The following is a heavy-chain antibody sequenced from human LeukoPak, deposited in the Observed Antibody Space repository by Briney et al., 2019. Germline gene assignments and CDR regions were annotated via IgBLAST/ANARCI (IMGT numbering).Heavy chain of an antibody. Sequence: GGSLRLSCAASGFTFSSYAMSWVRQAPGKGLEWVSTISATGGSIYYADSVRGRLTISRDNSKNTVYLQMNSLRAEDTAVYYCAKGPPYGSGSYPADGPGTTFLNWGQGTLVTVSS. CDR2: ISATGGSI. CDR3: AKGPPYGSGSYPADGPGTTFLN. V-gene: IGHV3-23*01. CDR1: GFTFSSYA. J-gene: IGHJ4*02. D-gene: IGHD3-10*01.